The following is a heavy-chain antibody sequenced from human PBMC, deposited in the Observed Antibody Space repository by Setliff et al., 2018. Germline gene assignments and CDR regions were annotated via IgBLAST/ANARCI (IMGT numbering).Heavy chain of an antibody. CDR1: GFTFRSYA. CDR2: VSGGGDTT. Sequence: PGGSLRLSCAASGFTFRSYAMSWVRLAPGKGLNLVSAVSGGGDTTFYAASVKGRFTIYRDNSKNTFYLQMNSLRAEDTAVYYCAKGGHVDYWGQGTLVTVSS. CDR3: AKGGHVDY. V-gene: IGHV3-23*01. J-gene: IGHJ4*02.